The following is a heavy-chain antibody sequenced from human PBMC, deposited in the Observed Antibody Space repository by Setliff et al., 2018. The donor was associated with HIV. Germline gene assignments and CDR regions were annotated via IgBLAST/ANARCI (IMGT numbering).Heavy chain of an antibody. D-gene: IGHD1-1*01. CDR2: IYFGGSS. CDR3: AREPNDGEPGNFDY. J-gene: IGHJ4*02. CDR1: GGFFSGTNYY. V-gene: IGHV4-39*02. Sequence: SETLSLTCTVSGGFFSGTNYYWAWIRQPPGKGLEWIGSIYFGGSSHYNPSLESRVTISVDTSRSSFSLKLTSVTVADTALYYCAREPNDGEPGNFDYWGQGTLVTVSS.